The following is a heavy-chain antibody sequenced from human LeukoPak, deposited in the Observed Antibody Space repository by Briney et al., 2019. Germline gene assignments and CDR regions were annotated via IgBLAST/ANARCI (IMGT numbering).Heavy chain of an antibody. J-gene: IGHJ4*02. V-gene: IGHV3-21*01. D-gene: IGHD3-3*01. CDR2: INSGSSHI. Sequence: GGSLRLSCAVSGFTFSSYSMNWVRQAPGKGLEWVSSINSGSSHIYYADSVKGRFTISRDNAKNTLYLQMNSLRADDTAVYYCARGITADYWGQGTLVTVSS. CDR3: ARGITADY. CDR1: GFTFSSYS.